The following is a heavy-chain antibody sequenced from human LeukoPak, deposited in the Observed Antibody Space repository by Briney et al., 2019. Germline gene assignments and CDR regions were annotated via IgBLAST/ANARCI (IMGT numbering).Heavy chain of an antibody. V-gene: IGHV3-48*02. CDR1: GFTFSSYS. Sequence: GGSLRLSCAASGFTFSSYSMNWVRQAPGKGLEWVSFISSSSTTIDDADSVKGRFTVSRDNAKNSLYLQVNSLRDEDTAVYYCATNPYGGHYFDYWGQGTLVTVSS. J-gene: IGHJ4*02. D-gene: IGHD4-23*01. CDR3: ATNPYGGHYFDY. CDR2: ISSSSTTI.